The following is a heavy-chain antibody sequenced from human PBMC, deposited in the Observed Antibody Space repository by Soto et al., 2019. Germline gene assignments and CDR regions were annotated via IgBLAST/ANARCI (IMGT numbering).Heavy chain of an antibody. J-gene: IGHJ6*02. CDR3: ASTISSLAKYDYYGMDV. V-gene: IGHV1-8*01. Sequence: QVQLVQSGAEVKKPGASVKVSCKASGYTFTSYDINWVRQATGQGLEWMGWMNPNSGNTGYAQKFQGRVTMTRNTSISTAYMELSSLRSEDTAVYYCASTISSLAKYDYYGMDVWGQGTPVTVSS. CDR2: MNPNSGNT. CDR1: GYTFTSYD. D-gene: IGHD3-3*02.